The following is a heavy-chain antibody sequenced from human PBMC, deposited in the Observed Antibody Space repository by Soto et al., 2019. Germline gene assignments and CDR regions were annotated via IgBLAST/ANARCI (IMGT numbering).Heavy chain of an antibody. V-gene: IGHV3-23*01. CDR1: GFTFSSYA. J-gene: IGHJ2*01. D-gene: IGHD4-17*01. CDR3: AKRTVGWYFDL. CDR2: ISGSGDST. Sequence: EVQLLESGGGLVQPGGSLRLSCAASGFTFSSYAMSWVRQAPGKGLEWVSAISGSGDSTYYAYSVKGRFTISRDNSKNTQYLQMNSLRAEDTAVYYCAKRTVGWYFDLWGRGTLVTVSS.